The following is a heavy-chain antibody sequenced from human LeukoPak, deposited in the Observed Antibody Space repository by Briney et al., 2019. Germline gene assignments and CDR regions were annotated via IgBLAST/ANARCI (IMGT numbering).Heavy chain of an antibody. Sequence: GASVKVFCKASGYTFTGYYMHWVRQAPGQGLEWMGRINPNSGGTNYAQKFQGRVTMTRDTSISTAYMELSRLRSDDTAVYYCARERDYYGSGTFDYWGQGTLVTVSS. D-gene: IGHD3-10*01. CDR2: INPNSGGT. CDR3: ARERDYYGSGTFDY. CDR1: GYTFTGYY. V-gene: IGHV1-2*06. J-gene: IGHJ4*02.